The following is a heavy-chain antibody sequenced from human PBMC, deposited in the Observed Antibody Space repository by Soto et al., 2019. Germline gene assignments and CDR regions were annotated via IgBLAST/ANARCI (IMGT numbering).Heavy chain of an antibody. CDR1: GFTFSTYS. Sequence: GGSLRLSCAASGFTFSTYSIAWVRQISGRGLEWVSTISGSGGTTYYADSVKGRFTVSRANSRNTLYLQMNSLRAEDTAIYYCAKYAGLSPGVRFNFDHWGQGVLVTVSS. CDR2: ISGSGGTT. D-gene: IGHD7-27*01. CDR3: AKYAGLSPGVRFNFDH. V-gene: IGHV3-23*01. J-gene: IGHJ4*02.